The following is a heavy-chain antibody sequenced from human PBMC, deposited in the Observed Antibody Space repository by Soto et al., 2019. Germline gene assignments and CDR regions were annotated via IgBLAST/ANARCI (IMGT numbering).Heavy chain of an antibody. CDR2: IYYSGST. V-gene: IGHV4-59*01. CDR1: GGSISSYY. CDR3: ARVKDGATLDY. Sequence: PSETLSLTCTVSGGSISSYYWSWIRQPPGKGLEWIGYIYYSGSTNYNPSLKSRVTISVDTSKNQFSLKLSSVTAADTAVYYCARVKDGATLDYWGKGTLVTVSP. D-gene: IGHD2-15*01. J-gene: IGHJ4*02.